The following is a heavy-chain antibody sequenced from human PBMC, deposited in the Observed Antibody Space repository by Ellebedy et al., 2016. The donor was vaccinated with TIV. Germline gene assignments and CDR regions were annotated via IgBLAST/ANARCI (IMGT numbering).Heavy chain of an antibody. CDR1: GFIVSSYW. Sequence: GESLKISCAASGFIVSSYWISWVRQAPGKVLEWVANIKQDGSEEYYVDSVKGQFTISRDNAKNSLYLQMNSLRAEETAVYYCARLASSGWYLWFDYWGQGTLVTVSS. V-gene: IGHV3-7*04. CDR3: ARLASSGWYLWFDY. D-gene: IGHD6-19*01. J-gene: IGHJ4*02. CDR2: IKQDGSEE.